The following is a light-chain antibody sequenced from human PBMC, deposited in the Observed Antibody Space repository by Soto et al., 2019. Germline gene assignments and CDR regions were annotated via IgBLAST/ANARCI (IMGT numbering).Light chain of an antibody. J-gene: IGKJ1*01. CDR2: AAS. V-gene: IGKV1-6*01. CDR3: LQDYNYPWT. Sequence: AIQMTQSPSSLSASVGDRVTISFRASQGIGNALGWYQQEPGKPPKLLIYAASSLQSGVPSRFSGSGSGTDFTLTISSLQPEDFATYYCLQDYNYPWTFGQGTKVDIK. CDR1: QGIGNA.